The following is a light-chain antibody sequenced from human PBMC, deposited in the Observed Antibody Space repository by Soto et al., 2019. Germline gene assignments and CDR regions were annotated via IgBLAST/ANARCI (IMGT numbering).Light chain of an antibody. J-gene: IGKJ2*01. CDR2: DAS. CDR3: QQYGSSVGT. CDR1: QSVSSSY. V-gene: IGKV3-20*01. Sequence: EIVLTQSPGTLSLSPGERATLSCRASQSVSSSYLAWYQQKPGQAPRLLIYDASSRATGIPDRFSGSGSGTDFTLTISRLEPEDFAVYYCQQYGSSVGTFGQGTKLEIK.